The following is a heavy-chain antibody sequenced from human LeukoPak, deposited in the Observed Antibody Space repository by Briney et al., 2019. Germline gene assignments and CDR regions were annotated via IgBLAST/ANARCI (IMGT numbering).Heavy chain of an antibody. J-gene: IGHJ6*02. V-gene: IGHV4-34*01. CDR1: GGSFSGYY. Sequence: PSETLSLTCAVYGGSFSGYYWSWIRQPPGKGLEWIGEINYSGSTNYNPSLKSRVSMSVDTSKNQFSLKLSSVSAADTAVYYCARWSTSYNYYYYGMDVWGQGTTVTVSS. CDR2: INYSGST. CDR3: ARWSTSYNYYYYGMDV. D-gene: IGHD2-2*01.